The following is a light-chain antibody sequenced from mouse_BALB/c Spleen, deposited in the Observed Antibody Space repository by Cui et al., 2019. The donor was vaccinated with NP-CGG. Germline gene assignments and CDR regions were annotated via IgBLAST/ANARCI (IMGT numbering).Light chain of an antibody. V-gene: IGLV1*01. J-gene: IGLJ1*01. CDR3: ALWYSNHWV. Sequence: QAFVTQESALITSPGETVTLTCRSSTGAVTTRNYANWVQEKPDHLFTGLIGGTNNRVPGVPARFSGSLIGDKAALTITGAQTEDEAIYFCALWYSNHWVFGGGTKLTVL. CDR2: GTN. CDR1: TGAVTTRNY.